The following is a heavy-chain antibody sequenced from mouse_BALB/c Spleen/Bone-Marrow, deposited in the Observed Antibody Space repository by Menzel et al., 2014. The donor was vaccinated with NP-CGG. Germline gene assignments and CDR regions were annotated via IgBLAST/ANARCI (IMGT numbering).Heavy chain of an antibody. V-gene: IGHV7-1*02. CDR1: GFTFSDSY. Sequence: EVQLQESGGGLVQPGDSLRLSCAPSGFTFSDSYMEWVRQPPGKRLEWIAASRNKAKHYTTEYSASVKGRFIVSRDTSQSILYLQMNALRAEDTAIYYCARDVGYGNYFVYWGQGTLVTVSA. CDR3: ARDVGYGNYFVY. D-gene: IGHD2-10*02. J-gene: IGHJ3*01. CDR2: SRNKAKHYTT.